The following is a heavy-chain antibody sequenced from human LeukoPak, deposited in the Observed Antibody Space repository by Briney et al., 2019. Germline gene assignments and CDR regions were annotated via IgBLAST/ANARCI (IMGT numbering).Heavy chain of an antibody. D-gene: IGHD5-24*01. CDR1: GGSISSSSYY. CDR3: ARLMAYYCYMDV. CDR2: IYYSGST. Sequence: SETLSLTCTVSGGSISSSSYYWGWIRQPPGKGLEWIGSIYYSGSTYYNPSLKSRVTVSVDTSKNQFSLKLSSVTAADTAVYYCARLMAYYCYMDVWGKGTTVTVSS. V-gene: IGHV4-39*01. J-gene: IGHJ6*03.